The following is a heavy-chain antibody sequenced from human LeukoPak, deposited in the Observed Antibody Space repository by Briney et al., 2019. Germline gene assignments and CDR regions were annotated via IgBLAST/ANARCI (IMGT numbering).Heavy chain of an antibody. V-gene: IGHV4-4*02. J-gene: IGHJ5*02. CDR1: GGSISSSNW. Sequence: SETLSLTCAVSGGSISSSNWWSWVRQPPGKGLEWIGQIYHSGSTNYNPSLKSRVTISVDKSKNRFSLKLRSVTAADTAVYYCARPLSLGYCSGGSCYGRGAWFDRWGQGTLVTVSS. CDR3: ARPLSLGYCSGGSCYGRGAWFDR. CDR2: IYHSGST. D-gene: IGHD2-15*01.